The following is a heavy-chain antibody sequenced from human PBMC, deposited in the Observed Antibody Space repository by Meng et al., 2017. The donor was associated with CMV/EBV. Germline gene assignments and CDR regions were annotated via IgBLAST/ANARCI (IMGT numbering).Heavy chain of an antibody. J-gene: IGHJ4*02. CDR2: IYYSGST. CDR1: GGSISSSSYY. CDR3: AMFDFWSGYFDY. V-gene: IGHV4-39*07. D-gene: IGHD3-3*01. Sequence: GSLRLSCTVSGGSISSSSYYWGWIRQPPGKGLGWIGSIYYSGSTYYNPSLKSRVTISVDTSKNQFSLKLSSVTAADTAVYYCAMFDFWSGYFDYWGQGTLVTVSS.